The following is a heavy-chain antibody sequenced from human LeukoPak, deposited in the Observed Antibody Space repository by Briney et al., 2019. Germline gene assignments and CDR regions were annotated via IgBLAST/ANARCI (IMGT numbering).Heavy chain of an antibody. J-gene: IGHJ4*02. CDR2: IYYSGST. CDR1: GYSISSGYY. Sequence: SETLSLTCAVSGYSISSGYYWSWIRQPPGKGLEWIGYIYYSGSTNYNPSLKSRVTISVDTSKNQFSLKLSSVTAADTAVYYCARSPIAVAAFDYWGQGTLVTVSS. CDR3: ARSPIAVAAFDY. D-gene: IGHD6-19*01. V-gene: IGHV4-38-2*01.